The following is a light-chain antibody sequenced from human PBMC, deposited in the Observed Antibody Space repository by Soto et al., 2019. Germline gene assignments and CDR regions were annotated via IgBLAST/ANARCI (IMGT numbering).Light chain of an antibody. CDR1: QSVDIN. CDR2: GAS. V-gene: IGKV3-20*01. J-gene: IGKJ1*01. Sequence: EIVLTQSPGTLSVSPGDRVTLSCRASQSVDINLAWYQQRAGQAPRLLVYGASTKATGIPDRFSGSGSGTDFTLTISRLEPEDSAVYYCQQYGSSPTWTFGQGTKVDI. CDR3: QQYGSSPTWT.